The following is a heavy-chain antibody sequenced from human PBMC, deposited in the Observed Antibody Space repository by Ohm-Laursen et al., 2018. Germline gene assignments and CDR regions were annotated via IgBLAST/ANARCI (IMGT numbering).Heavy chain of an antibody. CDR1: GGSFSGYY. Sequence: SDTLSLTCAVYGGSFSGYYWSWIRQPPGKGLEWIGETNHSGSTNYNPSLKSRVTISVDTSKNQFSLKLSSVTAADTAVYYCARVRTRSTVTIPQVWFDPWGQGTLVTVSS. J-gene: IGHJ5*02. V-gene: IGHV4-34*01. CDR3: ARVRTRSTVTIPQVWFDP. CDR2: TNHSGST. D-gene: IGHD4-11*01.